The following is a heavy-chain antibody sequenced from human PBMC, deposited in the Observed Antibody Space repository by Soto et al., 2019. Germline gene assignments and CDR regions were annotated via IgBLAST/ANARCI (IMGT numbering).Heavy chain of an antibody. J-gene: IGHJ6*02. CDR2: IDPSDSYT. D-gene: IGHD3-10*01. CDR1: GYSFTSYW. CDR3: ARRTSGSGSYYSPYYYYGMDV. Sequence: PGESLKISCKGSGYSFTSYWISWVRQMPGKGLEWMGRIDPSDSYTNYSPSFQGHVTISADKSISTAYLQWSSLKASDTAMYYCARRTSGSGSYYSPYYYYGMDVWRQGTTVTVSS. V-gene: IGHV5-10-1*01.